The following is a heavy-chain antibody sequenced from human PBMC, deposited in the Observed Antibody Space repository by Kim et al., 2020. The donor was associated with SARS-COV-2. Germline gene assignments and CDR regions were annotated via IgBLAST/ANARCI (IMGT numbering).Heavy chain of an antibody. Sequence: ASVKVSCKASGYTFTGYYMHWVRQAPGQGLEWMGWINPNSGGTNYAQKFQGRVTMTRDTSISTAYMELSRLRSDDTAVYYCARGYCSGGSCLTSYNWFDPWGQGTLVTVSS. J-gene: IGHJ5*02. CDR2: INPNSGGT. V-gene: IGHV1-2*02. CDR3: ARGYCSGGSCLTSYNWFDP. D-gene: IGHD2-15*01. CDR1: GYTFTGYY.